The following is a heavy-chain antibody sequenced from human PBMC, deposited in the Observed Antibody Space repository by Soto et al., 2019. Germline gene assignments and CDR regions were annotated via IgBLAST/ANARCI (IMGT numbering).Heavy chain of an antibody. Sequence: GGSLRLSCAASGFTFSSYAMSWVRQAPGKGLEWVSAISGSGGSTYYADTVKGRFTISRDNSKNTLYLKMNSLRAEDTAVFYCAKVARKRGVIVSDAFDIWGQGTMVTVSS. CDR1: GFTFSSYA. V-gene: IGHV3-23*01. CDR2: ISGSGGST. CDR3: AKVARKRGVIVSDAFDI. J-gene: IGHJ3*02. D-gene: IGHD3-16*02.